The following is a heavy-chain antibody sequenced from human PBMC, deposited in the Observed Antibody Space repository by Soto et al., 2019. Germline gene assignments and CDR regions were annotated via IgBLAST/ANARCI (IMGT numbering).Heavy chain of an antibody. J-gene: IGHJ4*02. CDR3: ARDRLWLRSITSCPDY. D-gene: IGHD2-2*01. CDR1: GFDFKTYT. Sequence: VHLVESGGGVVQPGRSLRLSCAASGFDFKTYTMHWVRQAPGKGLEWVAVISYDGTNKNYEDSVRGRFTVSRDNFNNTVFLQMNSLRPEDTAVYFCARDRLWLRSITSCPDYWGQGSQVTVSS. V-gene: IGHV3-30-3*01. CDR2: ISYDGTNK.